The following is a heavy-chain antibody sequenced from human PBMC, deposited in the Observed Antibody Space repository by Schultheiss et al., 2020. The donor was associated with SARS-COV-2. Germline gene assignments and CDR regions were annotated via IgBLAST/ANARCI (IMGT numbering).Heavy chain of an antibody. CDR1: GGSISSYY. D-gene: IGHD4-17*01. Sequence: SETLSLTCTVSGGSISSYYWSWIRQPPGKGLEWIGYIYYSGSTNYNPSLKTRVTISVDTFKNQFSLKLSSVTAADTAVYYCAKHGDYGDYVVAFDIWGQGTMVTVSS. CDR3: AKHGDYGDYVVAFDI. V-gene: IGHV4-59*08. CDR2: IYYSGST. J-gene: IGHJ3*02.